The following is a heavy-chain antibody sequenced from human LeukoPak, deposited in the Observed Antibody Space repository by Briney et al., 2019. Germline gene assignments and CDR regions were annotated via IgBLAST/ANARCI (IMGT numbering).Heavy chain of an antibody. CDR2: ISYDGSNK. V-gene: IGHV3-30*18. CDR1: GFTFSSYG. J-gene: IGHJ4*02. D-gene: IGHD6-19*01. Sequence: PGGSLRLTCEAYGFTFSSYGMHWVRQAPGKGLEWVAVISYDGSNKYYADSVKGRFTISRDNSKNTLYLQMNSVRAEDTAVYYCAKDPGYSSGWDYFDYWGQGTLVTVSS. CDR3: AKDPGYSSGWDYFDY.